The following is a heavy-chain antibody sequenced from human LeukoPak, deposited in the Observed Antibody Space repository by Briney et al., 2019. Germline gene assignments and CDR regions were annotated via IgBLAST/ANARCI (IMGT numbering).Heavy chain of an antibody. D-gene: IGHD2-2*02. CDR1: GFTFSSYA. CDR2: ISGSGGDT. CDR3: AKGDQPLLYGGAFDS. V-gene: IGHV3-23*01. J-gene: IGHJ4*02. Sequence: GGSLRLSCAASGFTFSSYAMTWVRQAPGKGLEWVSTISGSGGDTYYTDSVKGRFTLSSDNSKNTLHLQMISLRAEDTAVYYCAKGDQPLLYGGAFDSWGQGTLVTVSS.